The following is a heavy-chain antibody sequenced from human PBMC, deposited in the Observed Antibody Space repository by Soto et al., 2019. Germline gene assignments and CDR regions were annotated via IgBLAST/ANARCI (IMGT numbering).Heavy chain of an antibody. D-gene: IGHD4-17*01. CDR1: EFTFSNYA. V-gene: IGHV3-30*03. CDR2: ISYDGNNK. Sequence: QVQLVESGGGAVQPGGSRRLSCAASEFTFSNYAMHWVRQAPGKGLQWLAVISYDGNNKYYADSVEGRFTISRDNSKNTVYLQMNSLRLEHTAVYYCARGPSYSDSYFDHWGQGTLVTVSS. CDR3: ARGPSYSDSYFDH. J-gene: IGHJ4*02.